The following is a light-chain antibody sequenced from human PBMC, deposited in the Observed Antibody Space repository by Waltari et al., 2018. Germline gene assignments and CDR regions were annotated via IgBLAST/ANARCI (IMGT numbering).Light chain of an antibody. J-gene: IGLJ2*01. Sequence: SYELTQPPSVSVSPGQTARITCSGDALPKQYAYWYQQKPGQAPVLIYKDSERPSGIPVRFSGSTSGTTVTFTISGVQSEDEADYYFQSSDSSGAIPSVVFGGWTKLTVL. CDR2: KDS. V-gene: IGLV3-25*03. CDR1: ALPKQY. CDR3: QSSDSSGAIPSVV.